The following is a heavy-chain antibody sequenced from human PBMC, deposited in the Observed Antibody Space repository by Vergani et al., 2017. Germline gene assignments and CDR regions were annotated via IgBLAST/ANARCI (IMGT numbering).Heavy chain of an antibody. D-gene: IGHD1-26*01. J-gene: IGHJ3*02. V-gene: IGHV4-59*01. CDR1: GGSISSYY. CDR3: ARDWNSGSEAYAFDI. Sequence: QVQLQESGPGLVKPSETLSLTCTVSGGSISSYYWSWIRQPPGKGLEWIGYIYYSGSTNYNPSLKSRVTISVDTSKNQFSLKLSSVTAAATAVYYCARDWNSGSEAYAFDIWGQGTMVTVSS. CDR2: IYYSGST.